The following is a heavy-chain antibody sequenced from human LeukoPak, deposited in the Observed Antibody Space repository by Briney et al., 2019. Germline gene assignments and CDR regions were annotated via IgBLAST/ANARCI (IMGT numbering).Heavy chain of an antibody. V-gene: IGHV3-9*01. J-gene: IGHJ4*02. CDR3: ATSPGVVTATTDY. Sequence: GGSLRLSCAASGFTFDDYAMHWVRQAPGKGLEWVSGISWNSGSIGYADSVKGRFTISRDNAKNSLYLQMNSLRAEDTALYYRATSPGVVTATTDYWGQGTLVTVSS. D-gene: IGHD2-21*02. CDR2: ISWNSGSI. CDR1: GFTFDDYA.